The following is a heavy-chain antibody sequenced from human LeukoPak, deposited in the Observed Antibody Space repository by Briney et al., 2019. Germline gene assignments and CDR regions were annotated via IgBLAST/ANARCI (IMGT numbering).Heavy chain of an antibody. CDR2: IYSSGST. J-gene: IGHJ4*02. D-gene: IGHD3-22*01. CDR1: GVSISNYY. CDR3: ARCVSSGYCSVYYFDY. V-gene: IGHV4-4*07. Sequence: PSETLSLTCTVSGVSISNYYWSWIRQPAGQGLEWIGRIYSSGSTNYNPSLKSRVTMSVASSKNQSSLKLTSVTAAATAVYYCARCVSSGYCSVYYFDYWGQGTLVTVSS.